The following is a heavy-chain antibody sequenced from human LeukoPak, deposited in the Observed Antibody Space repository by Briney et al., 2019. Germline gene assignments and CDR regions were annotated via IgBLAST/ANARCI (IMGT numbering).Heavy chain of an antibody. CDR2: IYYSGST. V-gene: IGHV4-59*01. CDR1: GDSISSYY. Sequence: SETLSLTCTVSGDSISSYYWTWIRQPPGKGLEWIGYIYYSGSTNYNPSLKSRVIISVDTSKNQFSLKLSSVTAADTAVYYCARGLDYYDSRGLSFFHDAFDIWGPGTMVTVSS. CDR3: ARGLDYYDSRGLSFFHDAFDI. D-gene: IGHD3-22*01. J-gene: IGHJ3*02.